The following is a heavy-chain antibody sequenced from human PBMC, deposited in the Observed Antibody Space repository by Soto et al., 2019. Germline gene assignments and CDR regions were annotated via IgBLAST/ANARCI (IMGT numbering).Heavy chain of an antibody. CDR3: AKDPNGDYVGGFEF. Sequence: LKISCSASGFTSSSYGMHWGLQSPGKGLEWVAVIWYDGSNKYYADSVKGRFTISRDNSKNTLYLQMNSLRAEDTAVYYCAKDPNGDYVGGFEFCGQGTMVTVSS. V-gene: IGHV3-33*06. CDR1: GFTSSSYG. J-gene: IGHJ3*01. D-gene: IGHD4-17*01. CDR2: IWYDGSNK.